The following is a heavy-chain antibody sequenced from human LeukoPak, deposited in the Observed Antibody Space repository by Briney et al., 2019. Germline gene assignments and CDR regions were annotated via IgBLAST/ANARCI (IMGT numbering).Heavy chain of an antibody. D-gene: IGHD1-26*01. V-gene: IGHV4-39*07. CDR1: GGSISSSSYY. Sequence: PSETLSLTCTVSGGSISSSSYYWGWIRQPPGKGLEWIGSIYYSGGTYYNPSLKSRVTISVDTSKNQFSLKLSSVTAADTAVYYCARDVVGATTWVDYWGQGTLVTVSS. CDR2: IYYSGGT. J-gene: IGHJ4*02. CDR3: ARDVVGATTWVDY.